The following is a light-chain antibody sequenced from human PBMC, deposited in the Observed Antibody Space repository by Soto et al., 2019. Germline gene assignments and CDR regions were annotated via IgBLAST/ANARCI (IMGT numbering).Light chain of an antibody. CDR3: QQSHSTPLT. CDR2: AAS. CDR1: QSISSY. V-gene: IGKV1-39*01. Sequence: DIQMTQSPSSLSASVGDRVTITCRASQSISSYLNWYQQKPGKAPKLLIYAASSLQSGVPSRFSGSGSGTDFTLIISSLQPEDFATYYCQQSHSTPLTFGQGTKVDIK. J-gene: IGKJ1*01.